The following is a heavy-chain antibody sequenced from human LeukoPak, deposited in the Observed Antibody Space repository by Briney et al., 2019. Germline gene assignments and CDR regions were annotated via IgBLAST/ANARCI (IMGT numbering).Heavy chain of an antibody. Sequence: GASVKVSCKASGYTFTSYGISWVRQAPGQGLEWMGWISAYNGNTNYAQKLQGRVTMTTDTSTSTAYMELRSLRSDDTAVYYCARGSYCSSTSCYRKDNWFDPWGQGTLVTVSS. D-gene: IGHD2-2*02. V-gene: IGHV1-18*01. J-gene: IGHJ5*02. CDR1: GYTFTSYG. CDR2: ISAYNGNT. CDR3: ARGSYCSSTSCYRKDNWFDP.